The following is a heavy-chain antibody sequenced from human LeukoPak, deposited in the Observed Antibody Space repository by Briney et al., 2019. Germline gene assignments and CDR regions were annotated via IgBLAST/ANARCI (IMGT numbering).Heavy chain of an antibody. Sequence: SVKVSCKASGGTFSSYAISWVRQAPGQGLEWMGGIIPIFGTANYAQKFQGRVTITTDESTSTVYMELSSLRSEDTAVYYCARDSGYFDWLSTYYYYGMDVWGQGTTVTVSS. CDR3: ARDSGYFDWLSTYYYYGMDV. CDR2: IIPIFGTA. CDR1: GGTFSSYA. D-gene: IGHD3-9*01. J-gene: IGHJ6*02. V-gene: IGHV1-69*05.